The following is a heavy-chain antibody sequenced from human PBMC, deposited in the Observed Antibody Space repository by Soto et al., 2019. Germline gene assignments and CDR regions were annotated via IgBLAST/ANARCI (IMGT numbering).Heavy chain of an antibody. CDR3: ARDWFDA. CDR2: ISGTSDAA. J-gene: IGHJ5*02. V-gene: IGHV3-23*01. CDR1: GFPFSTSA. Sequence: EVQLLESGGGLVQPGGSLRLSCAASGFPFSTSAMNWVRQAPGKGLEWVSIISGTSDAAYYAESVKGRFTSSRDNSKNTLYLQMNSLRVEDTAVYYCARDWFDAWGQGTLVTVSS.